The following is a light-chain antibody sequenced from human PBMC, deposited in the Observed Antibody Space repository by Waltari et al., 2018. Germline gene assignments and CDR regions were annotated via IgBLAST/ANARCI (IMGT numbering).Light chain of an antibody. J-gene: IGKJ1*01. CDR3: LQDYSYPRT. V-gene: IGKV1-6*01. CDR1: QGVRND. Sequence: AIQMTQSPSSLSASIGDRVTITCRASQGVRNDVGWYQQKPGKASKLLVYAASTLHIGVPSRFSGSGSDTDFTLTVTSLQPEDFATYYCLQDYSYPRTFGQGTRVEIK. CDR2: AAS.